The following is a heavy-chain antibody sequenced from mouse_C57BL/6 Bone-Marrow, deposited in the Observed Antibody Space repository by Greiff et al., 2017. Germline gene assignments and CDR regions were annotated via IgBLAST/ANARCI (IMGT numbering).Heavy chain of an antibody. J-gene: IGHJ4*01. CDR3: ARYGSSYAMDY. D-gene: IGHD1-1*01. CDR1: GYTFTSYW. Sequence: VQLQQPGAELVRPGSSVKLSCKASGYTFTSYWMHWVKQRPIQGLEWIGNIDPSDSETHYNQKFKDKATLTVDKSSSTAYMQLSSLTSEDSAVYYCARYGSSYAMDYWGQGTSVAVSS. V-gene: IGHV1-52*01. CDR2: IDPSDSET.